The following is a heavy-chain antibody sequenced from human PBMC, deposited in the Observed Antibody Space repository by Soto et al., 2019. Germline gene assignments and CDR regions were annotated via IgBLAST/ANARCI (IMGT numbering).Heavy chain of an antibody. CDR3: AKDTTMIVVEGSFDD. D-gene: IGHD3-22*01. Sequence: GGSLRLSCAASGFTFSYYNMNWVRQAPGKGLEWVSSISSSSSYIYYADSVKGRFTISRDNAKNSLYLQMNSLRAEDTAVYYCAKDTTMIVVEGSFDDWGQGTLVTVAS. J-gene: IGHJ4*02. CDR2: ISSSSSYI. V-gene: IGHV3-21*01. CDR1: GFTFSYYN.